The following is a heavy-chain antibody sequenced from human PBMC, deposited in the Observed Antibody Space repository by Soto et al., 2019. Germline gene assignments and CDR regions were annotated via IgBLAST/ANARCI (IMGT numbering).Heavy chain of an antibody. CDR3: ARDGVSATEYTWNSGLYFDY. CDR1: GFTYTTYT. V-gene: IGHV3-30*19. D-gene: IGHD1-20*01. J-gene: IGHJ4*02. Sequence: QVQLVESGGGVVQPGRSLRLSCAASGFTYTTYTMHWVRQAPGKGLEWVAVISYDGNNKFYADSVKGRFTISRDSTKQTLYLQLTSLWTDDTPMYCCARDGVSATEYTWNSGLYFDYWGQGDLVTVSS. CDR2: ISYDGNNK.